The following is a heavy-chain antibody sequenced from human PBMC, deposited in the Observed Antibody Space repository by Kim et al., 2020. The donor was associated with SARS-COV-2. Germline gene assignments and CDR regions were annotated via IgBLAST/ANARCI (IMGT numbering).Heavy chain of an antibody. CDR3: ARDPQYYDFWSGYFHYGMDV. J-gene: IGHJ6*02. CDR1: GFTVSSNY. CDR2: IYSGGST. D-gene: IGHD3-3*01. V-gene: IGHV3-53*01. Sequence: GGSLRLSCAASGFTVSSNYMSWVRQAPGKGLEWVSVIYSGGSTYYADSVKGRFTISRDNSKNTLYLQMNSLRAEDTAVYYCARDPQYYDFWSGYFHYGMDVWGQGTTVTVSS.